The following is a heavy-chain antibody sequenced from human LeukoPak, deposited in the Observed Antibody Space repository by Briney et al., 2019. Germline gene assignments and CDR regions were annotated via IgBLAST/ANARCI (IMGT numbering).Heavy chain of an antibody. D-gene: IGHD6-13*01. V-gene: IGHV3-30*18. CDR1: GFTFSSYR. J-gene: IGHJ4*02. CDR3: AKGAAGHSYYFDS. Sequence: SGGSLRLSCAASGFTFSSYRMHWVRQAPGKGLEWVAVTSYDGSNKYNADSAKGRFTISRDNSKNTLYLQMNSLRAEDTAVYYCAKGAAGHSYYFDSWGQGTLVTVSS. CDR2: TSYDGSNK.